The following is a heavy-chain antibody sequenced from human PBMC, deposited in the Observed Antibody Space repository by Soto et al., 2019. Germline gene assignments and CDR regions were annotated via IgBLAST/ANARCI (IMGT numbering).Heavy chain of an antibody. CDR2: ISSRGSTI. CDR1: GFTFSDYY. D-gene: IGHD2-15*01. Sequence: KPGGSLRLSCAASGFTFSDYYMSWIRQAPGKGQEKDTYISSRGSTIYYAESVKGRFTISRDNAKNTLYLQMNSLRAEDTAVYYCASGYLGYCSGGSCYSDPVRGFDPWGQGTLVTVSS. CDR3: ASGYLGYCSGGSCYSDPVRGFDP. V-gene: IGHV3-11*01. J-gene: IGHJ5*02.